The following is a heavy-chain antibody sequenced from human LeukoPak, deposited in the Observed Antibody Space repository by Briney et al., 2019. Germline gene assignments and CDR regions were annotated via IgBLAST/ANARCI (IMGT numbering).Heavy chain of an antibody. CDR1: GGTFSSYA. V-gene: IGHV1-69*04. D-gene: IGHD2-2*01. Sequence: SVKVSCKASGGTFSSYAISWVRQAPGQGLEWMGRIIPILGIANYAQKFQGRVTITADKSTSTAYMELSSLRSEDTAVYYCATGPYLTRFDYWGQGTLVTVSS. CDR2: IIPILGIA. CDR3: ATGPYLTRFDY. J-gene: IGHJ4*02.